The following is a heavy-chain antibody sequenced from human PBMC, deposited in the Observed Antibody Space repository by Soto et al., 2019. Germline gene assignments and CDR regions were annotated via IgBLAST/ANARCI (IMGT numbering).Heavy chain of an antibody. D-gene: IGHD2-2*01. Sequence: EVQLFESGGDLVQPGGSLRLSCAASGFSLNNFAMAWVRQAPGKGLEWVSTITSSGDKTSYADSVKGRFIISRDNSKNMLYLQMNSLRVEDTALYYCARDCASTSCSVWRDWGQGTLVTVSS. V-gene: IGHV3-23*01. J-gene: IGHJ4*02. CDR3: ARDCASTSCSVWRD. CDR1: GFSLNNFA. CDR2: ITSSGDKT.